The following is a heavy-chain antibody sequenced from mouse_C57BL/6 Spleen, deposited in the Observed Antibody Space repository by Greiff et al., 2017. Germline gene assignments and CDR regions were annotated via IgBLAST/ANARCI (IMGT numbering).Heavy chain of an antibody. D-gene: IGHD1-1*01. CDR3: TTYPLLGTVVARDYWYCDV. CDR1: GFNIKDDN. CDR2: IDPENGDT. V-gene: IGHV14-4*01. Sequence: VQLQQSGAELVRPGASVKLSCTASGFNIKDDNMHWVKQRPEQGLEWIGWIDPENGDTEYASKFQGKATRTADTSSNTAYLQLSSLTSEDTAVYYCTTYPLLGTVVARDYWYCDVWGTGTTVTVSS. J-gene: IGHJ1*03.